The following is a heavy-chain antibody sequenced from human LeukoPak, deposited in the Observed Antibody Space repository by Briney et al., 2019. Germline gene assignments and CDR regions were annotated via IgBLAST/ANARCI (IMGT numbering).Heavy chain of an antibody. CDR2: INPNSGGT. J-gene: IGHJ4*02. Sequence: GASVKVSCKASGYTFTGYYMHWVRQAPGQGLEWMGWINPNSGGTNYAQKFQGRVTMTRDTSISTAYMELSRLRSDDTAVYYCARGPRIAARPYYFDFWGQGTLVTVSS. D-gene: IGHD6-6*01. CDR1: GYTFTGYY. CDR3: ARGPRIAARPYYFDF. V-gene: IGHV1-2*02.